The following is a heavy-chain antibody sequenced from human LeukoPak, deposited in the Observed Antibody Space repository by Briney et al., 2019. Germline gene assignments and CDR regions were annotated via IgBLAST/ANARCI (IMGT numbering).Heavy chain of an antibody. Sequence: SETLSLTCAVYGGSFSDYYYSWVRQHPGKGLEWIGYIYYRGSTYYNPSLKSRIIISVDTSKNQFSLKLSSVTAADTAVYYCARSFIVRGENWFDPWGQGTLVTVSS. D-gene: IGHD3-10*01. CDR1: GGSFSDYY. V-gene: IGHV4-31*11. CDR2: IYYRGST. J-gene: IGHJ5*02. CDR3: ARSFIVRGENWFDP.